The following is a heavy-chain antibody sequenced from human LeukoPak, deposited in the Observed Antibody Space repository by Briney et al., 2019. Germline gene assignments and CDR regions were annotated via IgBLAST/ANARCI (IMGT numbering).Heavy chain of an antibody. CDR3: ARDAVRVYYGSGSYRGDAFDI. Sequence: GGSLRLSCAASGFTFSSYWMSWVRQAPGKGLEWVANIKQDGSEKYYVDSVKGRFTISRDNAKNSLYLQINSLRAEDTAVYYCARDAVRVYYGSGSYRGDAFDIWGQGTMVTVSS. CDR2: IKQDGSEK. CDR1: GFTFSSYW. J-gene: IGHJ3*02. D-gene: IGHD3-10*01. V-gene: IGHV3-7*01.